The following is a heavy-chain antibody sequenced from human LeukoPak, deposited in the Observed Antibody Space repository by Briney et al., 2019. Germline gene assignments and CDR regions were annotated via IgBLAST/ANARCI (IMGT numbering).Heavy chain of an antibody. CDR2: INSDGSAT. Sequence: GGSLRLFCTASGFTFRSSWMHWVRQGPGKGLVWVSRINSDGSATTYADSVKGRFTISRDTAKNTVFLQMNSLRAEDTAVYYCARDVGYSAYDWGQGTLVTVSS. J-gene: IGHJ4*02. CDR3: ARDVGYSAYD. V-gene: IGHV3-74*01. D-gene: IGHD5-12*01. CDR1: GFTFRSSW.